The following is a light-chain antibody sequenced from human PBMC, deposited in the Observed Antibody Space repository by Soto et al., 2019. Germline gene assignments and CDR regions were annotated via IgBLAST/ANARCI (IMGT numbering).Light chain of an antibody. CDR3: QQYGPSPMYT. J-gene: IGKJ2*01. CDR2: WAS. Sequence: DIVMTQSPDSLTVSLGERATINCKSSRKILYSSNNKNYLAWYQQKPGQPPKLLIYWASTRESGVPDRFSGSGSGTDFTLTISRLEPEDFAVYYCQQYGPSPMYTFGQGTNLEIK. V-gene: IGKV4-1*01. CDR1: RKILYSSNNKNY.